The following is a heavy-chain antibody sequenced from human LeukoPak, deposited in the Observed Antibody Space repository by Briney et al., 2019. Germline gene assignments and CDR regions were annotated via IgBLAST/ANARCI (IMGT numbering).Heavy chain of an antibody. V-gene: IGHV1-24*01. J-gene: IGHJ6*02. CDR3: ATIPMYSGSSPGVYYYYGMDV. Sequence: ASVKVSCKVSGYTLTGLSMHWVRQAPGKGLEWMGGFDPEDGETIYAQKFQGRVTMTEDTSTDTAYMELSSLRSEDTAVYYCATIPMYSGSSPGVYYYYGMDVWGQGTTVTVSS. D-gene: IGHD1-26*01. CDR2: FDPEDGET. CDR1: GYTLTGLS.